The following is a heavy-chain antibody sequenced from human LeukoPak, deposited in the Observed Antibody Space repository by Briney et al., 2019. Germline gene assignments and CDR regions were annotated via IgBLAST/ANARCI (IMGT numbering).Heavy chain of an antibody. V-gene: IGHV4-34*01. CDR2: INHSGST. D-gene: IGHD2-2*01. CDR1: GGSFSGYY. Sequence: PSETLSLTCAVYGGSFSGYYWSWIRQPPGKGLEWIGEINHSGSTNYNPSLKSRVTISVDMSKNQFSLKLSSVTAADTAVYYCARGRPSRYCSSTSCSRRAFDIWGQGTMVTVSS. CDR3: ARGRPSRYCSSTSCSRRAFDI. J-gene: IGHJ3*02.